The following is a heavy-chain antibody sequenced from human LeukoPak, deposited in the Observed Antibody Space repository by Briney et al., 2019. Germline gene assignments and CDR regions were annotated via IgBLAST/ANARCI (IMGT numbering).Heavy chain of an antibody. D-gene: IGHD6-6*01. J-gene: IGHJ6*03. Sequence: SSETLSLTCTVSGGSIITGGYYWSWIRQAAGKRLEWIGRIYASGSTNYNPSLKSRVTISVDRSKNQFSLNLSSVTAADTAVYYCARDVRYSSSYYYYHYMDVWGKGTTVTVSS. V-gene: IGHV4-61*02. CDR3: ARDVRYSSSYYYYHYMDV. CDR1: GGSIITGGYY. CDR2: IYASGST.